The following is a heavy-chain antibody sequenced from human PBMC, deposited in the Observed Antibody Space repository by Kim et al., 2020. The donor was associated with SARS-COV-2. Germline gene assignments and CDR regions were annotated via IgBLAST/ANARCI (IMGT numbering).Heavy chain of an antibody. V-gene: IGHV1-69*13. Sequence: SVKVSCKASGGTFSSYAISWVRQAPGQGLEWMGGIIPIFGTANYAQKFQGRVTITADESTSTAYMELSSLRSEDTAVYYCARGGWIVVVTAIRLEYFQHWGQGTLVTVSS. CDR3: ARGGWIVVVTAIRLEYFQH. CDR1: GGTFSSYA. CDR2: IIPIFGTA. D-gene: IGHD2-21*02. J-gene: IGHJ1*01.